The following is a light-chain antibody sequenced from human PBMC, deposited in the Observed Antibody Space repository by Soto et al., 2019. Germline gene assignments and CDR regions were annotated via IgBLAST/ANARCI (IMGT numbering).Light chain of an antibody. V-gene: IGLV2-14*01. CDR2: DVS. CDR3: SSYTSSSTYV. Sequence: QSVLTQPASVSGSPGQSITISCTGTSSDVGGYNYVSWYQQHPGKAPKLMIYDVSNRPSGVSNRFSGSKSGNTASLTISGLQAEDEADYYCSSYTSSSTYVFVTGTKVPVL. CDR1: SSDVGGYNY. J-gene: IGLJ1*01.